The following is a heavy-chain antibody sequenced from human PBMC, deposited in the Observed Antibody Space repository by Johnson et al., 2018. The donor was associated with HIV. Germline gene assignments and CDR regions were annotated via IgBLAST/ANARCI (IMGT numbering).Heavy chain of an antibody. V-gene: IGHV3-9*01. Sequence: VQLVESGGGLVQPGRSLRLSCAASGFTFDDYAMHWVRQAPGKGLEWVSGISWNSGKMDYADSVKGRFNISRDNAENSLYLQMNSLRAEDTALYYCAKGVWGSHSIDAFDIWGQGTMVTVSS. CDR1: GFTFDDYA. J-gene: IGHJ3*02. CDR2: ISWNSGKM. D-gene: IGHD3-16*01. CDR3: AKGVWGSHSIDAFDI.